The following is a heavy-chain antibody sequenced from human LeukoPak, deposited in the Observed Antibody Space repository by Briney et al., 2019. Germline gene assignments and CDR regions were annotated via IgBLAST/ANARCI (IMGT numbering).Heavy chain of an antibody. V-gene: IGHV3-23*01. J-gene: IGHJ4*02. CDR2: ISGSGGST. D-gene: IGHD2-2*01. Sequence: GGSLRLSCAAPGFTFSSYAMSWVRQAPGKGLEWVSAISGSGGSTYYADSVKGRFTISRDNSKNTLYLQMNSLRAEDTAVYYCAKPKYQLLVNFDYWGQGTLVTVSS. CDR3: AKPKYQLLVNFDY. CDR1: GFTFSSYA.